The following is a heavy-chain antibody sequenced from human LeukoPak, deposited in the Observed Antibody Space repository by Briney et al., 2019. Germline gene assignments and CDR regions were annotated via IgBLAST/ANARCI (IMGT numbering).Heavy chain of an antibody. Sequence: ASVKVSCKASGGTFSSYAISWVRQAPGQGLEWMGGVIPIFGTANYAQKFQGRVTITADESTSTAYMELSSLRSEDTAVYYCARVGSSGWPFDYWGQGTLVTVSS. CDR1: GGTFSSYA. J-gene: IGHJ4*02. D-gene: IGHD6-19*01. CDR2: VIPIFGTA. V-gene: IGHV1-69*13. CDR3: ARVGSSGWPFDY.